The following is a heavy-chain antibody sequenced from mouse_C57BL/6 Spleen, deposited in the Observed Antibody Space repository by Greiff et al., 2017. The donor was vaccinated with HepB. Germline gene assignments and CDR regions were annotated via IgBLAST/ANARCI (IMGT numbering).Heavy chain of an antibody. CDR2: IDPENGDT. J-gene: IGHJ3*01. CDR1: GFNIKDDY. V-gene: IGHV14-4*01. Sequence: EVQLQQSGAELVRPGASVKLSCTASGFNIKDDYMHWVKQRPEQGLEWIGWIDPENGDTEYASKFQGKATITADTSSNTAYLQLSSLTSEATAVYYCTATGSGFAYWGQGTLVTVSA. CDR3: TATGSGFAY. D-gene: IGHD4-1*01.